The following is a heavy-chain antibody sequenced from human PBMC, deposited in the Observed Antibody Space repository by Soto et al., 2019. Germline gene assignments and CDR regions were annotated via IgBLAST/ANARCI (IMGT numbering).Heavy chain of an antibody. J-gene: IGHJ5*01. CDR3: ARDPDPDRNWFDS. CDR2: IKSDGSVT. V-gene: IGHV3-74*01. Sequence: EVQLVESGGGLVQPGESLRLSCAASGFTISTYWMHWVRQAPGKGLVWVSRIKSDGSVTNYVDSVEGRFTISRDNAKNTVYLQMNNLRAEDTAMYYCARDPDPDRNWFDSWGQGTMVTVSS. CDR1: GFTISTYW.